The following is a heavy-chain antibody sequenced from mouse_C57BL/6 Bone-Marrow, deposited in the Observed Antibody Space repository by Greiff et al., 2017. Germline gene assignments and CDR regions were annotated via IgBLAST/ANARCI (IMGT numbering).Heavy chain of an antibody. CDR1: GFSFNTYA. J-gene: IGHJ3*01. D-gene: IGHD1-1*01. CDR3: VRNPKLLRRFAY. V-gene: IGHV10-1*01. Sequence: VKLQESGGGLVQPKGSLKLSCAASGFSFNTYAMNWVRQAPGKGLEWVARIRSKSNNYATYYADSVKDRFTISRDDSESMLYLQMNNLKTEDTAMYYFVRNPKLLRRFAYWGQGTLVTVSA. CDR2: IRSKSNNYAT.